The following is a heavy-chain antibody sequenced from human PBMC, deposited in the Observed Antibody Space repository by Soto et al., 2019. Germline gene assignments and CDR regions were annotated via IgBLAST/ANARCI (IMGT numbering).Heavy chain of an antibody. CDR1: GFTFSSYA. J-gene: IGHJ4*02. CDR3: AKGNCTNGVCYHFDY. D-gene: IGHD2-8*01. Sequence: PGGSLRLACAASGFTFSSYAMSWVRQAPGKGLEWVSAISGSGGSTYYADSVKGRFTISRDNSKNTLYLQMNSLRAEDTAVYYCAKGNCTNGVCYHFDYWAQGTLVTVSS. V-gene: IGHV3-23*01. CDR2: ISGSGGST.